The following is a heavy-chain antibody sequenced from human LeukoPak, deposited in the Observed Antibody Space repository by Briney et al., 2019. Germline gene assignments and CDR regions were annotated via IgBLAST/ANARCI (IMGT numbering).Heavy chain of an antibody. CDR1: GGSFSGYY. J-gene: IGHJ4*02. V-gene: IGHV4-34*01. Sequence: PSEALSLTCAVYGGSFSGYYWSWIRQPPVKGLEWIGEINHSGSTNYNPSLKSRVTISVDTSKNQFSLKLSSVTAADTAVYYCARGRRPGATKNYFDYWGQGTLVTVSS. CDR2: INHSGST. D-gene: IGHD1-26*01. CDR3: ARGRRPGATKNYFDY.